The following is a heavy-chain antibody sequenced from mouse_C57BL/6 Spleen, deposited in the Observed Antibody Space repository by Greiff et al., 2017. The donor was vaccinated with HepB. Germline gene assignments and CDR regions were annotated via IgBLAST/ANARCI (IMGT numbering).Heavy chain of an antibody. Sequence: EVKLVESGPGLVKPSQSLSLTCSVTGYSITSGYYWNWIRQFPGNKLEWMGYISYDGSNNYNPSLKNRISITRDTSKNQFFLKLNSVTTEDTATYYCASHSPFAYWGQGTLVTVSA. D-gene: IGHD2-12*01. CDR1: GYSITSGYY. CDR3: ASHSPFAY. V-gene: IGHV3-6*01. J-gene: IGHJ3*01. CDR2: ISYDGSN.